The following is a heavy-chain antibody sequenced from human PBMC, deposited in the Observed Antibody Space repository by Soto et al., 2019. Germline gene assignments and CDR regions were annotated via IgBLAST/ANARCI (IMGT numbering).Heavy chain of an antibody. CDR2: IYYSGST. CDR1: VCASISVYYY. J-gene: IGHJ4*02. D-gene: IGHD3-9*01. CDR3: ASGEYDILTPMSTPIGPIDY. V-gene: IGHV4-30-4*01. Sequence: SETLSLTCTFSVCASISVYYYWSFIRQPPWKCLEWIGYIYYSGSTYYNPSLKSRVTISVDTSKNQFSLKLSSVTAADTAVYYCASGEYDILTPMSTPIGPIDYWGQGTMVTVS.